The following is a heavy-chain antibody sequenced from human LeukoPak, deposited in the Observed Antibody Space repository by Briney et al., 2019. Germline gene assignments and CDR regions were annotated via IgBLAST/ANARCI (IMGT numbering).Heavy chain of an antibody. V-gene: IGHV3-23*01. CDR3: ARDIVKGVPDYLDS. CDR1: GFTFSSYA. Sequence: PGGSLRLSCAASGFTFSSYAMSWVRQAPGKGLEWVSAISGSGGSTYYADSVKGRITISRDNSKNTLYLQMNSLRAEDTAVYYCARDIVKGVPDYLDSWGQGTLVTVSS. CDR2: ISGSGGST. D-gene: IGHD3-10*01. J-gene: IGHJ4*02.